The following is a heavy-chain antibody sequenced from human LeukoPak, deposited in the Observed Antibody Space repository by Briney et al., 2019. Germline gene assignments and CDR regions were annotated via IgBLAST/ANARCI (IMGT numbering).Heavy chain of an antibody. CDR1: GYTFTSYA. Sequence: ASVKVSCKASGYTFTSYAMHWVRQAPGQGLEWMGWINAGNGNTKYSQKFQGRVTITRDTSASTAYMELSSLRSEDTAVYYCARVRGSGAAGLDYWGQGTLVTVSS. CDR3: ARVRGSGAAGLDY. J-gene: IGHJ4*02. V-gene: IGHV1-3*01. D-gene: IGHD3-10*01. CDR2: INAGNGNT.